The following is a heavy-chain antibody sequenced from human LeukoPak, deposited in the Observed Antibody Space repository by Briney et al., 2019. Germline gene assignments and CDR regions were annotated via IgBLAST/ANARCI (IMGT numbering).Heavy chain of an antibody. CDR3: ANDPLRGDYGGNYFDY. V-gene: IGHV3-23*01. CDR2: ISGSGGST. Sequence: GGSLRLSCAASRDTLSSYSMNWVRQAPGKGLEWVSAISGSGGSTYYADSVKGRFTISRDNSKNTLYLQMNSLRAEDTAVYYCANDPLRGDYGGNYFDYWGQGTLVTVSS. D-gene: IGHD4-23*01. CDR1: RDTLSSYS. J-gene: IGHJ4*02.